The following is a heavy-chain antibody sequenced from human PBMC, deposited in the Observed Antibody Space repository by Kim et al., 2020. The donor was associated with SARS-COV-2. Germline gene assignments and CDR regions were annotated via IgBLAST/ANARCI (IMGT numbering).Heavy chain of an antibody. CDR3: ARQGIYSYAKDY. V-gene: IGHV5-51*01. Sequence: RDSPSFQGQVTISADKSISTAYLQWSSLKASDTAMYYCARQGIYSYAKDYWGQGTLVTVSS. D-gene: IGHD5-18*01. J-gene: IGHJ4*02.